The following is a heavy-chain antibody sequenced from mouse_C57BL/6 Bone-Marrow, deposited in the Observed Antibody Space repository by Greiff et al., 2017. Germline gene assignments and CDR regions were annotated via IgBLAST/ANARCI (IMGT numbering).Heavy chain of an antibody. CDR2: ISGGGGNT. Sequence: EVHLVESGGGLVKPGGSLKLSCAASGFTFSSYTMSWVRQTPEKRLEWVATISGGGGNTYYPDSVKGRFTIARDNAKNTLYLQMSSLRSEDTALYYCARTYYAMDYWGQGTSGTVSS. CDR3: ARTYYAMDY. CDR1: GFTFSSYT. V-gene: IGHV5-9*01. J-gene: IGHJ4*01.